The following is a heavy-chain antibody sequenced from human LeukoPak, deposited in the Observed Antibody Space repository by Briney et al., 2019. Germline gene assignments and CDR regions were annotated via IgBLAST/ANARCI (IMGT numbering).Heavy chain of an antibody. D-gene: IGHD6-19*01. CDR1: GFAFSSYE. J-gene: IGHJ4*02. CDR2: ISSSGSDR. CDR3: ARDNRKYSSAWFFDY. V-gene: IGHV3-48*03. Sequence: PGGSLRLSCAASGFAFSSYEMDWFRQAPGKGPEWGSYISSSGSDRYYGESVKGRFTVSRDNAKNTLYLQMNSLRAEDTAVYYCARDNRKYSSAWFFDYWGRGILVTVSS.